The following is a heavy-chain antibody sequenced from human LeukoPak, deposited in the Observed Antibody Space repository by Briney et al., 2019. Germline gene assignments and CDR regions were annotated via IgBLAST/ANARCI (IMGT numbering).Heavy chain of an antibody. V-gene: IGHV4-59*01. CDR3: ARKVIGLGGRYYFDY. CDR2: IYYSGST. D-gene: IGHD3/OR15-3a*01. CDR1: GGSISSYY. J-gene: IGHJ4*02. Sequence: PSETLSLTCTVSGGSISSYYWSWIRQPPGKGLEWIGYIYYSGSTNYNPSLKSRVTISVDTSKNQFSLKLSSVTAADTAVYYRARKVIGLGGRYYFDYWGQGTLVTVSS.